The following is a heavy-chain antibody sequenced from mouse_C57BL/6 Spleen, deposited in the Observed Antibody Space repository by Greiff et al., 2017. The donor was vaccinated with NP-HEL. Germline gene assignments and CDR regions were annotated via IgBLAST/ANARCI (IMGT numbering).Heavy chain of an antibody. Sequence: VQLQQSGAELVKPGASVKISCKASGYAFSSYWMNWVKQRPGKGLEWIGQIYPGDGDTNYNGKFKGKATLTADKSSSTAYMQLSSRTSEDSAVYFCARRGNYGAMDYWGQRTSVTVSS. CDR1: GYAFSSYW. J-gene: IGHJ4*01. D-gene: IGHD2-1*01. CDR2: IYPGDGDT. V-gene: IGHV1-80*01. CDR3: ARRGNYGAMDY.